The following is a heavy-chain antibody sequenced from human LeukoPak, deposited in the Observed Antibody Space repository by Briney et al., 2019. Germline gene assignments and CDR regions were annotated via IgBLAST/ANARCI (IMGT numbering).Heavy chain of an antibody. Sequence: PAETLSLTCAVYGGSFSGNYWSWIRQPPGKGLEWIGEINHNGSTNYNPPLKSRVTISVDTSKNQFSLKLSSVTAADTAVYYCARVPCSGGSRYSLGLDCWGQGTLVTASS. J-gene: IGHJ4*02. D-gene: IGHD2-15*01. CDR1: GGSFSGNY. CDR3: ARVPCSGGSRYSLGLDC. V-gene: IGHV4-34*01. CDR2: INHNGST.